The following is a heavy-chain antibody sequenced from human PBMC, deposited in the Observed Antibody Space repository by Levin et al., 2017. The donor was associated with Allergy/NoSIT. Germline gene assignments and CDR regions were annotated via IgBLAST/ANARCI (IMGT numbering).Heavy chain of an antibody. CDR3: ASLRGYSYGYHYYYGMDV. D-gene: IGHD5-18*01. V-gene: IGHV4-34*01. J-gene: IGHJ6*02. CDR2: INHSGST. Sequence: SCAVYGGSFSGYYWSWIRQPPGKGLEWIGEINHSGSTNYNPSLKSRVTISVDTSKNQFSLKLSSVTAADTAVYYCASLRGYSYGYHYYYGMDVWGQGTTVTVSS. CDR1: GGSFSGYY.